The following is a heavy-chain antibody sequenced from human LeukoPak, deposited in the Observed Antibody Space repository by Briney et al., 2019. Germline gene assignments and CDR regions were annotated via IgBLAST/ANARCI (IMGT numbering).Heavy chain of an antibody. Sequence: PGGSLRLSCSASGFTFSSYAMSWVRQAPGMGLEWVSAISGSGGSTYYADSVKGRFTISRDNSKNTLYLQMNSLRAEDTAVYYCAKDRATTDPHYMDVWGKGTTVTVSS. CDR2: ISGSGGST. D-gene: IGHD1-1*01. V-gene: IGHV3-23*01. CDR1: GFTFSSYA. CDR3: AKDRATTDPHYMDV. J-gene: IGHJ6*03.